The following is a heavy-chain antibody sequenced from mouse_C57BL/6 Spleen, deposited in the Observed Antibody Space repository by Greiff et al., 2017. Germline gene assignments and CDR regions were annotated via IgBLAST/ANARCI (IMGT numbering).Heavy chain of an antibody. CDR2: INPNNGGT. D-gene: IGHD5-1*01. J-gene: IGHJ2*01. CDR3: ARRSNYFDY. CDR1: GYTFTDYN. V-gene: IGHV1-22*01. Sequence: EVQRVESGPELVKPGASVKMSCKASGYTFTDYNMHWVKQSHGKSLEWIGYINPNNGGTSYNQKFKGKATLTVNKSSSTAYMELRSLTSEDSAVYYCARRSNYFDYWGQGTTLTVSS.